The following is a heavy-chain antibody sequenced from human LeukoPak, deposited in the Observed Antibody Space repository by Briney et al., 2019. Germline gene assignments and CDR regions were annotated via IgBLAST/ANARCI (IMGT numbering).Heavy chain of an antibody. V-gene: IGHV4-38-2*02. CDR1: GYSISSGYY. D-gene: IGHD3-10*01. CDR3: ARTTTVRGTYYMDV. Sequence: SETLSLTCTVSGYSISSGYYWGWIRQPPGKGLEWIGSIYHSGGTYYNPSLKSRVTISVDTSKNQFSLKLSSVTAADTAVYYCARTTTVRGTYYMDVWGKGTTVTISS. CDR2: IYHSGGT. J-gene: IGHJ6*03.